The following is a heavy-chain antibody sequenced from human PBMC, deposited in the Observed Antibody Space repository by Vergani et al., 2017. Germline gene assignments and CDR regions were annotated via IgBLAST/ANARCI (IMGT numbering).Heavy chain of an antibody. Sequence: QITLKESGPTLVKPTQTLTLTCTFSGFSLSTSVVGVGWIRQPPGKALEWLALIYWNDDKRYSPSLKSRLTITKDTSKNQVVLTMTNMDPVDTATYYCAHSVYDILTGYYFDWFDPWGQGTLVTVSS. V-gene: IGHV2-5*01. CDR1: GFSLSTSVVG. J-gene: IGHJ5*02. CDR2: IYWNDDK. CDR3: AHSVYDILTGYYFDWFDP. D-gene: IGHD3-9*01.